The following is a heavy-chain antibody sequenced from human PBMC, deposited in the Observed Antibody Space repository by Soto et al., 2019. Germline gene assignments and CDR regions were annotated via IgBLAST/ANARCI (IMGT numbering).Heavy chain of an antibody. CDR1: GFTVSSNY. Sequence: ESGGGLVQPGGSLRLSCAASGFTVSSNYMSWVRQAPGKGLEWVSVIYSGGSTYYADSVKGRFTISRHNSKNTLYLQMNGLRAEDTAVYYCARGTSTFQDYWGQGTLVTVSS. V-gene: IGHV3-53*04. CDR2: IYSGGST. CDR3: ARGTSTFQDY. J-gene: IGHJ4*02. D-gene: IGHD3-16*01.